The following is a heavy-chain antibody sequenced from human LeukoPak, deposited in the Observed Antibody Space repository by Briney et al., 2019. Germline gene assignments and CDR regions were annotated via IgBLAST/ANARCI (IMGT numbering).Heavy chain of an antibody. D-gene: IGHD3-9*01. Sequence: GGSLRLSCAASGFTFSSHSMNWVRQAPGKGLEWVSYISRSSSTIYHADSVKGRFTISRDNAKNSLYLQMNSLRAEDTAVYYCARMSFDILTGYYIGIDYWGQGTLVTVSS. CDR3: ARMSFDILTGYYIGIDY. CDR1: GFTFSSHS. J-gene: IGHJ4*02. V-gene: IGHV3-48*01. CDR2: ISRSSSTI.